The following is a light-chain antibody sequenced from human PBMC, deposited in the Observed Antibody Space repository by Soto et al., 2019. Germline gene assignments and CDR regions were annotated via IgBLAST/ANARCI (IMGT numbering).Light chain of an antibody. J-gene: IGKJ5*01. CDR1: QSVNNF. Sequence: EIVLTQSPATLSLSPGEGATLSCRASQSVNNFLLWFQQKPGQAPRLLIYDVSNRATGIPARFSGSGSGTDFTLTISSLEPEDVAVYYCHQRHSWPITFGQGTRLEIK. CDR3: HQRHSWPIT. V-gene: IGKV3-11*01. CDR2: DVS.